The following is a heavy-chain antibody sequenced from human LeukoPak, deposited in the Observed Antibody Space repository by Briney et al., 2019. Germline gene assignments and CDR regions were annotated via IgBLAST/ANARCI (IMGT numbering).Heavy chain of an antibody. J-gene: IGHJ6*02. Sequence: ASVTVSCTASGYTFTSYDINWVRQATGQGLEWMGWMNPNSGNTGYAQKFQGRVTMTRNTSISTAYMELSSLRSEDTAVYYCARDGDSSSLYYYYYGMDVWGQGTTVTVSS. CDR1: GYTFTSYD. V-gene: IGHV1-8*01. D-gene: IGHD6-6*01. CDR2: MNPNSGNT. CDR3: ARDGDSSSLYYYYYGMDV.